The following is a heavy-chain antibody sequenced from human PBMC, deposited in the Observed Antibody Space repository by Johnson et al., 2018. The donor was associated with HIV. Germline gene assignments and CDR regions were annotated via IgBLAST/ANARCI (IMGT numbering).Heavy chain of an antibody. J-gene: IGHJ3*02. CDR3: ARSYRSGSYHGGGWKAFDI. CDR1: GFQIDDYG. Sequence: VQLVESGGGVVRPGGSLRLSCAASGFQIDDYGMNWVRQAPGKGLEWVANIKQDGTEKYYVDSVKGRFTISRDNAKNSLYLQLNSLRAEDTAVYYCARSYRSGSYHGGGWKAFDIWGQGTMVTVSS. D-gene: IGHD1-26*01. CDR2: IKQDGTEK. V-gene: IGHV3-7*05.